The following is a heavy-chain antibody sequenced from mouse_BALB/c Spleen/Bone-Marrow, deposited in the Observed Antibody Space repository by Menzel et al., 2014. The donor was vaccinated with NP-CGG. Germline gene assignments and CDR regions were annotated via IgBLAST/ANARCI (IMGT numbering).Heavy chain of an antibody. CDR3: ARDGDYRYAWFAY. CDR2: ISDAGSYT. V-gene: IGHV5-4*02. Sequence: EVKLVESGGGLVKPGGSLKLSCAASGFTFGDYYMYWVRQTPEKRLEWVATISDAGSYTYYPDSVKGRFTISRDNAKNNLYLQMISLKSEDTAMYYCARDGDYRYAWFAYWGQGTLVTVST. D-gene: IGHD2-14*01. CDR1: GFTFGDYY. J-gene: IGHJ3*01.